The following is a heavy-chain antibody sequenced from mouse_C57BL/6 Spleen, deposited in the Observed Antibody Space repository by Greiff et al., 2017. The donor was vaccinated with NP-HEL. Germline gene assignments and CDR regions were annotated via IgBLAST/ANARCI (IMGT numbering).Heavy chain of an antibody. CDR2: IDPSDSYT. CDR1: GYTFTSYW. J-gene: IGHJ2*01. D-gene: IGHD1-1*01. Sequence: QVQLQQPGAELVMPGASVKLSSKASGYTFTSYWMHWVKQRPGQGLEWIGEIDPSDSYTNYNQKFKGKSTLTVDKSSSTAYMQLSSLTSEDSAVYYCARQLTTTVVASPFDYWGQGTTLTVSS. CDR3: ARQLTTTVVASPFDY. V-gene: IGHV1-69*01.